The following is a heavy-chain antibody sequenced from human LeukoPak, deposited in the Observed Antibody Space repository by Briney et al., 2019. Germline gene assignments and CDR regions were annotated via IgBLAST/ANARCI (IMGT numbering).Heavy chain of an antibody. CDR3: ARHAVRGYSYGPTYYFDY. J-gene: IGHJ4*02. Sequence: SETLSLTCTVSGGSISGYYWSWIRQPPGKGLEWIGYIYYSGSTNYNPSLKSRVTISVDTSKNQFSLKLSSVTAADTAVYYCARHAVRGYSYGPTYYFDYWGQGTLVTVSS. D-gene: IGHD5-18*01. V-gene: IGHV4-59*08. CDR1: GGSISGYY. CDR2: IYYSGST.